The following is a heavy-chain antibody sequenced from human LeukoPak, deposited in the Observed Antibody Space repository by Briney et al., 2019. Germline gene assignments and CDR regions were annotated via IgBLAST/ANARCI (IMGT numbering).Heavy chain of an antibody. CDR2: ISPSGGTT. D-gene: IGHD3-22*01. CDR1: GYTFTSNY. V-gene: IGHV1-46*01. Sequence: ASVKVSCKASGYTFTSNYMHWVRQAPGQGLEWMGIISPSGGTTTYAQKFQGRVTMTRDTSTSTLYMELSSLRSEDTAVYYCARGMYDNSGHYYYFYYAMDVWGQGTTVTVSS. CDR3: ARGMYDNSGHYYYFYYAMDV. J-gene: IGHJ6*02.